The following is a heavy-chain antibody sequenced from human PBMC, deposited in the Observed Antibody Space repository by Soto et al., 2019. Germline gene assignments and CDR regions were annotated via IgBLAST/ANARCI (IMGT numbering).Heavy chain of an antibody. V-gene: IGHV5-51*01. J-gene: IGHJ6*02. D-gene: IGHD3-16*01. CDR2: IYPGDSDT. CDR3: ARHLSDYVGGKRYGIAV. Sequence: GESLKICCKGSGYSFTSYWIGWVRQMPGKGLEWVGIIYPGDSDTRYSPSFQGQVTISADKSISTAYLQWSSLKASDTAMYYCARHLSDYVGGKRYGIAVWTQRTTVTGS. CDR1: GYSFTSYW.